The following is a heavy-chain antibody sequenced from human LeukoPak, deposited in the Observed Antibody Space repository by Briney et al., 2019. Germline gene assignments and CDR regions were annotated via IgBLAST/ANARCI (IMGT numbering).Heavy chain of an antibody. Sequence: PGGSLRLSCAASGFTFSSYSMNWVRQAPGKGLEWVSSISSSSSYIYYADSVKGRFTISRDNAKNSLYLQMNSLRAEDTAVYYCAKDRGSSKGIDAFDIWGQGTMVTVSS. J-gene: IGHJ3*02. CDR3: AKDRGSSKGIDAFDI. V-gene: IGHV3-21*04. D-gene: IGHD6-13*01. CDR2: ISSSSSYI. CDR1: GFTFSSYS.